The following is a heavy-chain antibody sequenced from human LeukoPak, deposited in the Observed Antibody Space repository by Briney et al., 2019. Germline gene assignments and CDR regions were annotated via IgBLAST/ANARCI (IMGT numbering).Heavy chain of an antibody. Sequence: GGSLRLSCAASGFTFSTYAMNWVRQAPGKGLEWVSLISGSGSRTHYADSVKGRFTISRDNSKNTLYLQMNSLRAEDTAVYYCAKDHIVLMVYATTFDYWGQGTLVTVSS. J-gene: IGHJ4*02. V-gene: IGHV3-23*01. CDR1: GFTFSTYA. CDR3: AKDHIVLMVYATTFDY. D-gene: IGHD2-8*01. CDR2: ISGSGSRT.